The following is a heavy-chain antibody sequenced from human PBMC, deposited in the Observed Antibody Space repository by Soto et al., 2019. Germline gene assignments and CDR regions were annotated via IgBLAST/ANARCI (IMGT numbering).Heavy chain of an antibody. CDR3: AKDFNDYGGSFDP. D-gene: IGHD4-17*01. J-gene: IGHJ5*02. CDR2: ISGSGGST. V-gene: IGHV3-23*01. Sequence: PGGSLRLSCEASGFSFSTYAMSWVRQAPGKGLEWVSAISGSGGSTYYADSVKGRFTISRDNSKNTLYLQMNSLRTEDTAVYYCAKDFNDYGGSFDPWGQGTLVTVSS. CDR1: GFSFSTYA.